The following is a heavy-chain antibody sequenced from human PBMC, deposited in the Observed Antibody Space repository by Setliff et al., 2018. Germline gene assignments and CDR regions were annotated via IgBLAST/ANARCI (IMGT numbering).Heavy chain of an antibody. J-gene: IGHJ4*02. V-gene: IGHV3-23*03. CDR3: RLWFGELSRDY. D-gene: IGHD3-10*01. Sequence: PGGSLRLSCAASGFTFSSDAMTWVRQAPGKGLEWVSIISSEGDSIYYADSVKGRFTISGDTSKNALYLQMNSLRAEDTAVYYCRLWFGELSRDYWGPGTLVTVSS. CDR2: ISSEGDSI. CDR1: GFTFSSDA.